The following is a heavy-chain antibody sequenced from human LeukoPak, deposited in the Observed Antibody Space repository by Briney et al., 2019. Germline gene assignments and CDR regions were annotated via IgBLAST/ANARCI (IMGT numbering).Heavy chain of an antibody. J-gene: IGHJ5*02. CDR1: GDSISSSGYY. D-gene: IGHD2/OR15-2a*01. CDR2: VYYSGNT. V-gene: IGHV4-39*07. CDR3: ARLSWWFDP. Sequence: SETLSLTCTVSGDSISSSGYYWGWIRQPPGKGLEWIGSVYYSGNTYYNPSLKSRVTISVDTSKNQFSLKLSSVTAADTAVYYCARLSWWFDPWGQGTLVTVSS.